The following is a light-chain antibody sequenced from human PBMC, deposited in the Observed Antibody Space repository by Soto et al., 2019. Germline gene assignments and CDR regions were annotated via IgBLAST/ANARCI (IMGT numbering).Light chain of an antibody. J-gene: IGKJ5*01. Sequence: EIVLTQSTGTLSLSPGERATLSCRASQTLSNSFIAWYQQKPGHAPRLLIYDTSSRATGVPDRYSASGSGTDFTLTISRLEPEDFAVFFCQQYGTSEIIFGQGTRLEIK. CDR2: DTS. CDR3: QQYGTSEII. V-gene: IGKV3-20*01. CDR1: QTLSNSF.